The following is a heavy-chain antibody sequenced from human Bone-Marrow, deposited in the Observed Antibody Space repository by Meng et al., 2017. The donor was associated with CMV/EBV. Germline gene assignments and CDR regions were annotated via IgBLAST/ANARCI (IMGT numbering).Heavy chain of an antibody. CDR2: ISSSSTYT. J-gene: IGHJ1*01. CDR3: VRDLALQSHS. Sequence: QVQLLDSGGGLVKPGGYLSLSCAASGFTFSDYYMSWIRQAPRKGLEWVAYISSSSTYTNYADSVKSRFTISRDNAKNSLYLQMNSLRAEDTAVYYCVRDLALQSHSWGQGTLVTVSS. CDR1: GFTFSDYY. V-gene: IGHV3-11*06. D-gene: IGHD5-24*01.